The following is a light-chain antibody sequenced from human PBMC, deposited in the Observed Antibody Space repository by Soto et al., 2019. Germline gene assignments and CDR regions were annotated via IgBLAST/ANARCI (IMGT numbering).Light chain of an antibody. V-gene: IGLV2-8*01. Sequence: QAVVTQPPSASGSPGQSVTISCTGTSSDVGRYNYVSWYQQHPGKAPRLIIYEVSYRPSGVPDRFSGSKSGNTASLTVSGLQAEDEADYYCTSYAGSNNLGVFGGGTKLTVL. CDR2: EVS. J-gene: IGLJ2*01. CDR3: TSYAGSNNLGV. CDR1: SSDVGRYNY.